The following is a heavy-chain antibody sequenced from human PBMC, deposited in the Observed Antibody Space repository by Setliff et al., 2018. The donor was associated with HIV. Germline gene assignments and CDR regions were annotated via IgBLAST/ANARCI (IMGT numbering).Heavy chain of an antibody. CDR2: ISPDNGNT. CDR1: GYTFTDYF. V-gene: IGHV1-2*02. Sequence: ASVKVSCKSSGYTFTDYFIHWVRQAPGQGLEWMGLISPDNGNTRISQRFRGSVTMTRDRSINTAYMELSGLTSDDTAVYYCARQLSNSFVYWGQGALVTVSS. CDR3: ARQLSNSFVY. J-gene: IGHJ4*02. D-gene: IGHD1-1*01.